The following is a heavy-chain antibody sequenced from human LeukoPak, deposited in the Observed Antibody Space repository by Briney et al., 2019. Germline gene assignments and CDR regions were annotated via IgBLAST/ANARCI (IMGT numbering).Heavy chain of an antibody. CDR3: ARVSSLWSFDY. D-gene: IGHD3-10*01. CDR2: VSPDGSRT. V-gene: IGHV3-74*01. J-gene: IGHJ4*02. CDR1: GFTFSTHW. Sequence: PGGSLRLSCAASGFTFSTHWMHWVRQTPGKGLVWVSRVSPDGSRTAYADSVKGRFTISRVNARDTLYLQLNSLGAEDTAVYYCARVSSLWSFDYWGQGTLVTVSS.